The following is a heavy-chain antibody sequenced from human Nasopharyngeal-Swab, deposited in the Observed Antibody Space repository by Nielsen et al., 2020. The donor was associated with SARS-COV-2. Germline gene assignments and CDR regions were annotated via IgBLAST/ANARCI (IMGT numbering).Heavy chain of an antibody. CDR2: IRSKAYGGTT. D-gene: IGHD3-22*01. Sequence: GESLKISCTASGFTFGDYAMSWFRQAPGKGLEWVGFIRSKAYGGTTEYAASVKGRFTISRDDSKSIAYLQMNSLKTEDTAVYYCTRAEDYYDSSGYYYYYYMDVWGKGTTVTVSS. V-gene: IGHV3-49*03. CDR1: GFTFGDYA. CDR3: TRAEDYYDSSGYYYYYYMDV. J-gene: IGHJ6*03.